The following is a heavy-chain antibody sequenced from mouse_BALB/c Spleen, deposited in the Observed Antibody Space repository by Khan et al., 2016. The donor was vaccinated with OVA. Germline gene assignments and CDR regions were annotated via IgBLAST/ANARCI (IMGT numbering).Heavy chain of an antibody. Sequence: EVELVESGGGLVQPGGSLKLSCAASGFTFSNYAMSWVRQTPEKRLEWVASISSGGSTYNPDSVKGRVTISREKARNSLYLQMSSLRSEDTAMYYCARDYWFAYWGQGTLVTVSA. J-gene: IGHJ3*01. CDR1: GFTFSNYA. CDR3: ARDYWFAY. V-gene: IGHV5-6-5*01. CDR2: ISSGGST.